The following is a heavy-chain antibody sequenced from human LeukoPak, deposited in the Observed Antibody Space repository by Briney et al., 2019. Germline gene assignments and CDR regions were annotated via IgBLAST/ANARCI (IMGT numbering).Heavy chain of an antibody. J-gene: IGHJ6*03. Sequence: PSETLSLTCTVSGGSISSYYWSWIRQPAGKGLEWIGRIYTSGSTNYNPSLKSRVTMSVDTSKNQFSLKLSSVTAADTAVYYCARGTAVVVPAAITDTYYYYYYMDVWDKGTTVTVSS. CDR2: IYTSGST. CDR3: ARGTAVVVPAAITDTYYYYYYMDV. V-gene: IGHV4-4*07. CDR1: GGSISSYY. D-gene: IGHD2-2*01.